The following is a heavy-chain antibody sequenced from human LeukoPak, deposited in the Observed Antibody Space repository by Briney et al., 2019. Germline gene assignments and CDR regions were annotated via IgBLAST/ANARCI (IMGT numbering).Heavy chain of an antibody. CDR2: ISVSGVST. D-gene: IGHD2-21*02. V-gene: IGHV3-23*01. Sequence: GGSLRLSCAASGFTFSTYGMRWVRQAPGKGLEWVSDISVSGVSTYYADSVKGRFTISRDNSKNTLYLQLNGLRTEDTALYYCAKDRLLNCRGDCYIFDYWGQATLVTVSS. CDR1: GFTFSTYG. J-gene: IGHJ4*02. CDR3: AKDRLLNCRGDCYIFDY.